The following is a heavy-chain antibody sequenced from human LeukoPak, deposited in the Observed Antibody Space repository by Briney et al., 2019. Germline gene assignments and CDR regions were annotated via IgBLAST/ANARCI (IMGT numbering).Heavy chain of an antibody. CDR3: ARESSSSYPGHDAFDI. CDR1: GGSISSGDYY. D-gene: IGHD3-22*01. V-gene: IGHV4-30-4*01. Sequence: SETLSLTCTVSGGSISSGDYYWSWIRQPPGKGLEWIGYIYYSGSTYYNPSLKSRVTISVDTSKNQFSLKLSSVTAADTAVYYCARESSSSYPGHDAFDIWGQGTMVTVSS. CDR2: IYYSGST. J-gene: IGHJ3*02.